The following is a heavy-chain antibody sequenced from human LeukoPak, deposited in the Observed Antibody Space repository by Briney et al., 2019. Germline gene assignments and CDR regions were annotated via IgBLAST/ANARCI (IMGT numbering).Heavy chain of an antibody. J-gene: IGHJ4*02. D-gene: IGHD5-24*01. CDR2: IDPYDSDP. V-gene: IGHV5-51*01. CDR3: ARQTATINYFDY. CDR1: GYSFATNW. Sequence: GEFLKISCKGSGYSFATNWIGWVRQVPGKGLELMGIIDPYDSDPRYSPSFQGQVTISADKSISTAYLQWSSLKASDTAMYYCARQTATINYFDYWGQGTLVTVSS.